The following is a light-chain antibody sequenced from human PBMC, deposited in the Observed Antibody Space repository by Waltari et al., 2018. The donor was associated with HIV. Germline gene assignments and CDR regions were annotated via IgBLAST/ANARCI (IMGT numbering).Light chain of an antibody. CDR1: TWDIGTYDH. Sequence: QSALTQPDSVSGSPGQSITISCTGTTWDIGTYDHVSWYQHHPGKAPKLIIFAVNNRPSGISDRFSGSKSANVASLSISGLQAADEADYYCRSYSRTNTWVFGGGTRLTVL. CDR2: AVN. J-gene: IGLJ3*02. CDR3: RSYSRTNTWV. V-gene: IGLV2-14*01.